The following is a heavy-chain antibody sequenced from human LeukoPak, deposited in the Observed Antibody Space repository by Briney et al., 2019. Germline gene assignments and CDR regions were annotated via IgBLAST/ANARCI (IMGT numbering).Heavy chain of an antibody. J-gene: IGHJ3*02. CDR2: INPNSGGT. V-gene: IGHV1-2*02. CDR1: GYTFTGYY. D-gene: IGHD3-22*01. Sequence: ASVKVSCKASGYTFTGYYMHWVRQAPGQGLEWMGWINPNSGGTNYAQKFQGRVTMTRDTSISTAYMELSRLRSDDTAVYYCARDIENRYYYDSGRNAFDIWGQGTMVTVPS. CDR3: ARDIENRYYYDSGRNAFDI.